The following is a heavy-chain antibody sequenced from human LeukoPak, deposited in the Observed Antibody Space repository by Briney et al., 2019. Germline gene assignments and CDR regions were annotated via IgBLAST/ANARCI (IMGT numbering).Heavy chain of an antibody. CDR2: INHSGST. Sequence: SETLSLTCAVYGGSFSGYYWSWIRQPPGKGLEWIGEINHSGSTNYNPSLKSRVTISVDTSKNQFSLKLSSVTAADTAVYYCASSNGTEFDYWGQGTLVTVSS. J-gene: IGHJ4*02. CDR1: GGSFSGYY. D-gene: IGHD4-11*01. CDR3: ASSNGTEFDY. V-gene: IGHV4-34*01.